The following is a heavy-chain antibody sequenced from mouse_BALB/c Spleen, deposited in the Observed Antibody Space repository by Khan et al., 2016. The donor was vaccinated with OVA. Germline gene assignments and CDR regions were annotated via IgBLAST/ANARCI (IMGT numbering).Heavy chain of an antibody. CDR2: ISYSGST. D-gene: IGHD2-4*01. V-gene: IGHV3-2*02. J-gene: IGHJ3*01. CDR3: AYDYDEGVAY. Sequence: VQLKESGPGLVKPSQSLSLTCTVTGYSITGDYAWNWIRQCPGNKLEWMGDISYSGSTSYNPSLKSRISITRDTSKNQFFLQLNSVTTEDTATYYCAYDYDEGVAYWGQGTLVTVSA. CDR1: GYSITGDYA.